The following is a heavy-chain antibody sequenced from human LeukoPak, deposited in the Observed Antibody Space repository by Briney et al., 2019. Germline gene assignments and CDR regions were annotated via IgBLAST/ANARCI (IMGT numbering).Heavy chain of an antibody. Sequence: PGGSLRLSCAASGFTFNNYAMSWVRQAPGKGLEWVSSINPSSGSTYYADSVKGRFTISEDDSKNTLYLQMNSLRAEDTAVYYCAKEHMAAAVCYFDYWGQGTLVTVSS. J-gene: IGHJ4*02. D-gene: IGHD6-13*01. CDR2: INPSSGST. CDR1: GFTFNNYA. CDR3: AKEHMAAAVCYFDY. V-gene: IGHV3-23*01.